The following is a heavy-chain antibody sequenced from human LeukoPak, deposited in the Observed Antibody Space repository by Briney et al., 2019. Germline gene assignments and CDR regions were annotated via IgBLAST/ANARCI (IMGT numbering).Heavy chain of an antibody. Sequence: GRSLRLSCAASGFTFSSYSMNWVRQAPGKGLEWVSSISSSSSYIYYADSVKGRFTISRDNAKNSLYLQMNSLRAEDTAVYYCARDLRYDSSGYPYYWGQGTLVTVSS. CDR2: ISSSSSYI. CDR1: GFTFSSYS. J-gene: IGHJ4*02. V-gene: IGHV3-21*01. D-gene: IGHD3-22*01. CDR3: ARDLRYDSSGYPYY.